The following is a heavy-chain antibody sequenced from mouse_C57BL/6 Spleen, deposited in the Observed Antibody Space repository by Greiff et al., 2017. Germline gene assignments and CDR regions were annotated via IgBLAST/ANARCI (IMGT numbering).Heavy chain of an antibody. D-gene: IGHD1-1*01. CDR3: ARFYYYGSSDAMDY. V-gene: IGHV1-63*01. J-gene: IGHJ4*01. CDR1: GYTFTNYW. CDR2: IYPGGGYT. Sequence: VQLQQSGAELVRPGTSVKMSCKASGYTFTNYWIGWAKQRPGHGLEWIGDIYPGGGYTNYNEKFKGKATLTADKSSSTAYMQFSSLTSEDSAIYYCARFYYYGSSDAMDYWGQGTSVTVSS.